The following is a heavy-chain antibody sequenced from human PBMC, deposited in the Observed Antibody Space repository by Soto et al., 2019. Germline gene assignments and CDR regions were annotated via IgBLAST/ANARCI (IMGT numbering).Heavy chain of an antibody. V-gene: IGHV1-2*04. CDR1: GYSFTHYH. CDR2: INPKSGGT. D-gene: IGHD2-8*01. CDR3: ARGDSTDCSNGVCSFFYNHDMDV. J-gene: IGHJ6*02. Sequence: GASVKVSCKASGYSFTHYHIHWVRQAPGQGLEWLGRINPKSGGTSTAQKFQGWVTMTTDTSISTASMELTRLTSDDTAIYYCARGDSTDCSNGVCSFFYNHDMDVWGQGTTVTVSS.